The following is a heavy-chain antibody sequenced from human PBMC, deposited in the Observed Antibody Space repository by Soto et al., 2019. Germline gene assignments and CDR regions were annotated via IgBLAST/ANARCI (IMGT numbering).Heavy chain of an antibody. CDR1: GLTFSSYW. CDR2: IKQGGSEK. Sequence: GGSLRLSCAASGLTFSSYWMSWVRQAPGKGLEWVANIKQGGSEKYYVDSVKGRFTISRDTAKNSLYLQMNSLRAEDTAVYYCARYGSVLYGMDVWGQGTTVTVSS. CDR3: ARYGSVLYGMDV. V-gene: IGHV3-7*04. D-gene: IGHD3-10*01. J-gene: IGHJ6*02.